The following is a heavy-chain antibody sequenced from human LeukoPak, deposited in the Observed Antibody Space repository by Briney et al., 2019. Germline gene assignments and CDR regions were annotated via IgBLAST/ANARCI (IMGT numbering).Heavy chain of an antibody. V-gene: IGHV3-74*01. CDR2: INSEGSST. CDR3: AESVDDSSGWPAFDI. Sequence: GGSLRLSCAASGFTLSRYGMNWVRQAPGKGLVWVSRINSEGSSTTYADSVKGRFTISRDNSKNTLYLQMNSLRAEGTAVYYCAESVDDSSGWPAFDIWGQGTMVTVSS. J-gene: IGHJ3*02. CDR1: GFTLSRYG. D-gene: IGHD3-22*01.